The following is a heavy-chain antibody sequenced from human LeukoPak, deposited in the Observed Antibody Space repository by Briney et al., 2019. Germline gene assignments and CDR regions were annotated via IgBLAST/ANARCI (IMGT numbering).Heavy chain of an antibody. CDR3: ARVPYYDFWSGYTLDI. CDR2: ISYDGSNK. CDR1: GFTFSSYA. Sequence: GGSLRLSCAASGFTFSSYAMHWVRQAPGKGLEWVAVISYDGSNKYYADSVKGRFTISRDNAENSLYLQMNSLRAEDTAVYYCARVPYYDFWSGYTLDIWGQGTMVTVSS. D-gene: IGHD3-3*01. J-gene: IGHJ3*02. V-gene: IGHV3-30-3*01.